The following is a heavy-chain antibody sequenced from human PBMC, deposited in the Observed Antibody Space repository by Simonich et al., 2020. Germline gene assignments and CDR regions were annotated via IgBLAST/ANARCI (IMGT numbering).Heavy chain of an antibody. V-gene: IGHV1-69*06. Sequence: QVQLVQSGAEVKKPGSSVQVSCKASGGTFRSYAISWVRQAPGKGLEWRGGNIPILGRANYAQKCQGRVTITADKSTSTAYMELRSLRSEDTAVYYCARGGLADRRIVYYYYMDVWGKGTTVTVSS. D-gene: IGHD2-15*01. J-gene: IGHJ6*03. CDR3: ARGGLADRRIVYYYYMDV. CDR1: GGTFRSYA. CDR2: NIPILGRA.